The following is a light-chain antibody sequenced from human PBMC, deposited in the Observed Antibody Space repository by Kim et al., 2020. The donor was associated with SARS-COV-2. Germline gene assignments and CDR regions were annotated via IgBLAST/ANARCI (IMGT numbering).Light chain of an antibody. V-gene: IGKV3-20*01. Sequence: SPGERSLLSCRASQSVSSSYLAWYQHKPGQSPRLLIHGASCRATGVPDRFRGGGSGTDFTLTITRLEPEDFAVYYCQQYGRSPTTFGQGTRLEIK. J-gene: IGKJ5*01. CDR1: QSVSSSY. CDR3: QQYGRSPTT. CDR2: GAS.